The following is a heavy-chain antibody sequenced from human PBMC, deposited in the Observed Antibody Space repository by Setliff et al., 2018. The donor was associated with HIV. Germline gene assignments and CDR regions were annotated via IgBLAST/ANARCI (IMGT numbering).Heavy chain of an antibody. CDR2: ISGSGGRI. V-gene: IGHV3-48*03. Sequence: PGGSLRLSCTTSGFTFSDYEFNWVRQTPHKGLEWISYISGSGGRIFYLDSVKGRFTISRDNAKTSLYLQMNSLRAEDTAVYYCARGPLSSSWYNWFDPWGQGTLVTVSS. D-gene: IGHD6-13*01. CDR1: GFTFSDYE. J-gene: IGHJ5*02. CDR3: ARGPLSSSWYNWFDP.